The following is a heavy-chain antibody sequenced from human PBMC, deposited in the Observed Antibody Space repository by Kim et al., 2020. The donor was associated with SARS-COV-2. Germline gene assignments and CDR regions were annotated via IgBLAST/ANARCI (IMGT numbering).Heavy chain of an antibody. V-gene: IGHV4-61*01. CDR3: ARDPDKTGIAA. J-gene: IGHJ5*02. Sequence: SETLSLTCTVSGGSVSSGSYYWCWIRQPPGKGLEWIGYIYYSGSTNYNPSLKSRVTISVDTSKNQFSLKLSSVTAADTAVYYCARDPDKTGIAAWGQGTLVTVSS. D-gene: IGHD6-13*01. CDR1: GGSVSSGSYY. CDR2: IYYSGST.